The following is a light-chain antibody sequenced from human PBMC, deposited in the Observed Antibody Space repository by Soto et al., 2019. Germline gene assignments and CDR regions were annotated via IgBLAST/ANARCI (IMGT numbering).Light chain of an antibody. CDR1: QTIMTY. CDR3: QQYYSYAL. J-gene: IGKJ5*01. V-gene: IGKV1-39*01. Sequence: IQMTQAPSARSAPVGDEVTITCRASQTIMTYLNWYQQKPGKAPKLLIYAASSLQSGVPARFSGSGSGTDFTLTISCQPSEDFATYYYQQYYSYALFGQGTRLEIK. CDR2: AAS.